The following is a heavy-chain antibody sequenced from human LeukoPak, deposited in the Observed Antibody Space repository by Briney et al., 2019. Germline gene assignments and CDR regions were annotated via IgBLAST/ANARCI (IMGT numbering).Heavy chain of an antibody. J-gene: IGHJ4*02. CDR1: GYTFTSYG. D-gene: IGHD3-9*01. CDR3: ARVLDILTGYYIDY. V-gene: IGHV1-18*01. CDR2: ISAYNGNT. Sequence: ASVKVSCKASGYTFTSYGISWVRQAPGQGLEWMGWISAYNGNTSYAQKLQGRVTMTTDTSTSTAYMELRSLRSDDTAVYYCARVLDILTGYYIDYWGQGTLVTVSS.